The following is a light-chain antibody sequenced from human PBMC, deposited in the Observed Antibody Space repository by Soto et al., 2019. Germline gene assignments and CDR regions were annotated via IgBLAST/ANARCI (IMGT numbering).Light chain of an antibody. V-gene: IGKV3-20*01. CDR2: GAS. CDR3: QQYGTSRT. CDR1: QSVSSSN. J-gene: IGKJ1*01. Sequence: EIVLTQSPGIVSLSPGERATLSCRASQSVSSSNLAWYQQKPGQAPRLLIYGASSRATGIPDRFSGSGSGTNFALTISRVEPGDFAVYYCQQYGTSRTFGQGTKVEVK.